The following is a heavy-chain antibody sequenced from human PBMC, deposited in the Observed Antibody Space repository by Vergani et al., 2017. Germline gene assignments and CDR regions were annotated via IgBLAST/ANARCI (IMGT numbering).Heavy chain of an antibody. V-gene: IGHV1-24*01. CDR1: GYTLTELS. D-gene: IGHD2-21*02. CDR2: FDPEDGET. Sequence: QVQLVQSGAEVKKPGASVKVSCKVSGYTLTELSMHWVRQAPGKGLEWMGGFDPEDGETIYAQKFQGRVTMTEDTSTDTAYMELSSLRSEDTAVYYCARHDGSYCGGDCLHAFDIWGQGTMVTVSS. CDR3: ARHDGSYCGGDCLHAFDI. J-gene: IGHJ3*02.